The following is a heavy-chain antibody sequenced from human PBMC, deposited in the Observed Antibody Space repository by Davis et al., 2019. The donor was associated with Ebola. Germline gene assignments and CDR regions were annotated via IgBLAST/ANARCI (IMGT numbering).Heavy chain of an antibody. V-gene: IGHV1-2*06. Sequence: ASVMVSCKASGYTFTDYNIHWMRQAPGQGLEWLGRVILKSGATNYAQKFQGRVNMTRDTSIRTAYMELSSLRYADTADYYCARGHNYAHEYWGQGTLVTVSS. J-gene: IGHJ4*02. CDR1: GYTFTDYN. CDR2: VILKSGAT. D-gene: IGHD4-11*01. CDR3: ARGHNYAHEY.